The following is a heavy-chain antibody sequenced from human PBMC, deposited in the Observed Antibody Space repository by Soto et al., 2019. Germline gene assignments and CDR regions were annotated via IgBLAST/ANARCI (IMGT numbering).Heavy chain of an antibody. CDR1: GFTFSSYG. D-gene: IGHD2-15*01. V-gene: IGHV3-33*01. Sequence: QVQLVESGGGVVQPGRSLRLSCAASGFTFSSYGMHWVRQAPGKGLEWVAVIWYDGSNKYYADSVKGRFTISRDNSKNTLYLQMNSLRAEDTAVYYCAREPYVASMDVWGQGTTVTVSS. J-gene: IGHJ6*02. CDR3: AREPYVASMDV. CDR2: IWYDGSNK.